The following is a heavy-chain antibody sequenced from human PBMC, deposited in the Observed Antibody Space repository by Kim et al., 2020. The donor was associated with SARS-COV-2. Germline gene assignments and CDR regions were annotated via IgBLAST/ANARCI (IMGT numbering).Heavy chain of an antibody. V-gene: IGHV3-74*01. Sequence: GGSLRLSCAASGFSFSGYWMTWVRQAPGKGLVWVSGINPDGGSTNYADSVKGRFSISRDNAKDTLFLQMSSLRAEDSALYYCARWASGNTVDIWGQGTMVTVSS. CDR3: ARWASGNTVDI. D-gene: IGHD5-18*01. CDR2: INPDGGST. J-gene: IGHJ3*02. CDR1: GFSFSGYW.